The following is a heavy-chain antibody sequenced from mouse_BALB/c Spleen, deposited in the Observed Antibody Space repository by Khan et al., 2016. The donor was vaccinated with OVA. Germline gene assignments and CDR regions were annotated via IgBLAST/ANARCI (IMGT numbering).Heavy chain of an antibody. J-gene: IGHJ4*01. Sequence: EVQLQEPGPGLVKPSQSLSLTCTVTAYSITSDYAWNWIRQFPGNKLEWMGYISSSVSTNFNPALKSRISITRDTSKNQFFLQLNSVTTEDTATYYCSRDGARYNYAMDYWGQGTSVTVSS. CDR3: SRDGARYNYAMDY. CDR2: ISSSVST. CDR1: AYSITSDYA. D-gene: IGHD1-1*02. V-gene: IGHV3-2*02.